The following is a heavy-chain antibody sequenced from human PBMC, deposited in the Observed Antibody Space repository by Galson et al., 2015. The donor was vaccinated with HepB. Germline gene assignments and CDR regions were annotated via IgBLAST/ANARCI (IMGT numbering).Heavy chain of an antibody. CDR3: VRGKSIGIQYGPGYLDY. D-gene: IGHD3-10*01. V-gene: IGHV3-49*03. CDR2: IRNKGSGGTT. J-gene: IGHJ4*02. CDR1: GFTMGHYT. Sequence: SLRLSCAPSGFTMGHYTLNWIRQAPGKGLEWVGFIRNKGSGGTTESAASVRGRFTISRDDSKNIAYLQMSRLKTEDTAVYYCVRGKSIGIQYGPGYLDYWGPGTLVTVSS.